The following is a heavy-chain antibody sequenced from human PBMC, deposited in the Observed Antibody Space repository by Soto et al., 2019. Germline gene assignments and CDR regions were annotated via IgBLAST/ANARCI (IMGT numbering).Heavy chain of an antibody. CDR1: GFTFSSYS. CDR2: ISSSSSTI. D-gene: IGHD5-12*01. J-gene: IGHJ4*02. Sequence: EVQLVESGGGLVQPGGSLRLSCPASGFTFSSYSMNWVRQAPGKGLEWVSYISSSSSTIYYADSVKGRFTISRYNAKNSLYLQMNSLRAEDTAVYYCARDQRLRDGFSFDYWGQGTLVTVSS. V-gene: IGHV3-48*01. CDR3: ARDQRLRDGFSFDY.